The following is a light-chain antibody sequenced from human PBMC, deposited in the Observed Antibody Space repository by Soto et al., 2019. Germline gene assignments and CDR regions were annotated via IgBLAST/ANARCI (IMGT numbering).Light chain of an antibody. J-gene: IGLJ3*02. CDR1: SSDVGGYNY. CDR2: EVS. Sequence: QSALTQPASVSGSPGQSITISCTGTSSDVGGYNYVSWYQQHPGKAPKLLIYEVSNRPSGVFNRFSGSKSGNTASLTISGLPAEDEADYYCTSYTSSSTWVFGGGTKLTVL. CDR3: TSYTSSSTWV. V-gene: IGLV2-14*01.